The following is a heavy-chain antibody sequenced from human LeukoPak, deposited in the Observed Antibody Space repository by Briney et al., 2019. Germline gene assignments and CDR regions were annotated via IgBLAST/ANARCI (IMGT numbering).Heavy chain of an antibody. CDR1: GFTFSSYA. CDR2: ISSSGSTI. J-gene: IGHJ4*02. V-gene: IGHV3-48*04. CDR3: VRNWNDVFDH. Sequence: PGGSLRLSCAASGFTFSSYAMNWVRQAPGKGLEWVSYISSSGSTIYYADSVKGRFTISRDNAKDSLYLQMNSLRAEDTAVYYCVRNWNDVFDHWGQGTPVTVSS. D-gene: IGHD1-20*01.